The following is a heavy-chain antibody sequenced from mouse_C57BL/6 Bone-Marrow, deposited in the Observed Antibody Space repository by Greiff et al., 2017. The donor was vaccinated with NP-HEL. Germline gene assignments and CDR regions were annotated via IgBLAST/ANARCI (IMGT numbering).Heavy chain of an antibody. CDR2: IHPNSGST. Sequence: VKLQQPGAELVKPGASVKLSCKASGYTFTSYWMHWVKQRPGQGLEWIGMIHPNSGSTNYNEKFKSKATLTVDKSSSTAYMQLSSLTSEDSAVYYCARLAFYYDYEDYWGQGTTLTVSS. CDR3: ARLAFYYDYEDY. J-gene: IGHJ2*01. D-gene: IGHD2-4*01. CDR1: GYTFTSYW. V-gene: IGHV1-64*01.